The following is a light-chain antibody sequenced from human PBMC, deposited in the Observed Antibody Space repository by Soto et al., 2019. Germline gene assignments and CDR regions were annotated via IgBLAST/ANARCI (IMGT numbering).Light chain of an antibody. Sequence: SALTQPASVSGSPGQSITISCTGTSSDVGRYNYVSWYQQHPGKVPKLIIYEVTNRPSGVSNRFSGSKSGNTASLTISGLQAVDEADYYCSSYTSSSTLVFGGGTKVTVL. CDR1: SSDVGRYNY. CDR3: SSYTSSSTLV. V-gene: IGLV2-14*01. J-gene: IGLJ3*02. CDR2: EVT.